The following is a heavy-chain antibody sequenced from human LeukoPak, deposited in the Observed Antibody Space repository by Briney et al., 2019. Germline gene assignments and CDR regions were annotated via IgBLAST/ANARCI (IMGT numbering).Heavy chain of an antibody. CDR3: ARHRGYYYGSGTQGGFDY. D-gene: IGHD3-10*01. J-gene: IGHJ4*02. CDR1: RSTFRCYT. CDR2: VITIFGTA. Sequence: VAPVKVSCKSSRSTFRCYTISSAPDTPRPGHRCIGRVITIFGTANYAQKFQGRVTITTDESTSTAYMELRSLRSEDTAVYYCARHRGYYYGSGTQGGFDYWGQGTLVTVSS. V-gene: IGHV1-69*05.